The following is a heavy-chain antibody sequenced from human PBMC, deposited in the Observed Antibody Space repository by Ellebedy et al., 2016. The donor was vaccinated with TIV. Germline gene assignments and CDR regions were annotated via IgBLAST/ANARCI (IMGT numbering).Heavy chain of an antibody. V-gene: IGHV1-2*02. Sequence: AASVKVSCKASGYTFTGHYIHWVRQAPGQGLEWMGWLNPNNGGTNYGQKFQGRVTMTRYASIRTVYMELSSLKSDDTAVYYCARAGCGGDCYSLWGQGTLVTVSS. J-gene: IGHJ4*02. CDR3: ARAGCGGDCYSL. CDR1: GYTFTGHY. CDR2: LNPNNGGT. D-gene: IGHD2-21*02.